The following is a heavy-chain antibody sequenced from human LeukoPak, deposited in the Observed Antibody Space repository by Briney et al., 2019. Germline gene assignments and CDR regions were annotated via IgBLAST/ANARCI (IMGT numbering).Heavy chain of an antibody. D-gene: IGHD6-13*01. CDR2: IHYSGST. Sequence: SETLSLTCTVSGGSISSYYWSWIRQPPGKGLEWIGYIHYSGSTNYNPSLKSRVTISVDRSKNQFSLELSSVTAADTAVYYCARGGSSWYDYWGQGTLVTVSS. V-gene: IGHV4-59*12. CDR1: GGSISSYY. J-gene: IGHJ4*02. CDR3: ARGGSSWYDY.